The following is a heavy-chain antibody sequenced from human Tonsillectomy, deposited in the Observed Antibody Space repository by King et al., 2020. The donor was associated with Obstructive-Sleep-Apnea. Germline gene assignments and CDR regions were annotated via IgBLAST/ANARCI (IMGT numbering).Heavy chain of an antibody. J-gene: IGHJ3*02. CDR3: ARAIYYDSSGYYYVGAFDI. Sequence: VQLQESGPGLVKPSQTLSLTCTVSGGSISSGGYYWSWIRQHPGKGLEWIGYIYYSGSTYYNPSLKCRVTISVDTSKNQFSLKLSSVTAADTAVYYCARAIYYDSSGYYYVGAFDIWGQGTMVTVSS. CDR2: IYYSGST. V-gene: IGHV4-31*03. CDR1: GGSISSGGYY. D-gene: IGHD3-22*01.